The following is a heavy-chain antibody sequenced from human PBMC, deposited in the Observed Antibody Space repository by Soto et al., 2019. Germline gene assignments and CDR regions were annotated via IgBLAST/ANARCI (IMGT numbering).Heavy chain of an antibody. Sequence: SATLSLTCAVSGGSISSSNWWNWVRQPPGKGLEWIGEISQSGNTNYNPSLKSRVTISVDKSKKYFSLKLDSVTAADTAVYYCAREVSGVQAFDYWGQGTLVTVSS. J-gene: IGHJ4*02. V-gene: IGHV4-4*02. D-gene: IGHD2-21*01. CDR1: GGSISSSNW. CDR2: ISQSGNT. CDR3: AREVSGVQAFDY.